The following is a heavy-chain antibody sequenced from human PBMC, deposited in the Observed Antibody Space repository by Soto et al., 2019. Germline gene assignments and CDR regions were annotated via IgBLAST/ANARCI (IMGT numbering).Heavy chain of an antibody. CDR3: AKDQVAYYDFWSGPDTFDY. CDR2: ISGSGGST. D-gene: IGHD3-3*01. J-gene: IGHJ4*02. Sequence: GSLRLSCAASGFTFSSYAMSWVRQAPGKGLEWVSAISGSGGSTYYADSVKGRFTISRDNSKNTLYLQMNSLRAEDTAVYYCAKDQVAYYDFWSGPDTFDYWGQGTLVTVSS. CDR1: GFTFSSYA. V-gene: IGHV3-23*01.